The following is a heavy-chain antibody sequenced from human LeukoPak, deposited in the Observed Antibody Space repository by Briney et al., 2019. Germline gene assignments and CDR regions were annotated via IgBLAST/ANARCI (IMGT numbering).Heavy chain of an antibody. J-gene: IGHJ4*02. CDR3: ARDPPRGYSGYGIDY. D-gene: IGHD5-12*01. V-gene: IGHV3-74*01. Sequence: PGGSLRLSCAASGFTFSSYWMHWVRQAPGKGLVWVSRINSDGSRTNYADSVKGRFTISRDNAKNTLYLQMNSLRAEDTAVYYCARDPPRGYSGYGIDYWGQGTLVTVSS. CDR1: GFTFSSYW. CDR2: INSDGSRT.